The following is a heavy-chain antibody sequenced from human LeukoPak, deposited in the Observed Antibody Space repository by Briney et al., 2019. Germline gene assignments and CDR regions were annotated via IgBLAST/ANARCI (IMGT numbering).Heavy chain of an antibody. CDR3: ASRCPSYCTGGSCYSCDY. V-gene: IGHV4-31*03. D-gene: IGHD2-15*01. Sequence: SQTLSLTCSVSGGSISSGGYHWSWIRQHPGKGLEWIGNIYYSGSTYYNPSLKSRVTISVDTSENQFSLKLTSVTAADTAVYYCASRCPSYCTGGSCYSCDYWGRGTLVTVSS. CDR2: IYYSGST. CDR1: GGSISSGGYH. J-gene: IGHJ4*02.